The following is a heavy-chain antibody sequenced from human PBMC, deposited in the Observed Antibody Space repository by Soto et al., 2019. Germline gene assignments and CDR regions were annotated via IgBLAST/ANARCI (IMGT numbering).Heavy chain of an antibody. V-gene: IGHV4-4*07. CDR1: SGSITEYS. D-gene: IGHD2-15*01. J-gene: IGHJ4*02. CDR3: ARVFYTDSGGYPRPIFDS. Sequence: PSETLSLTRVVSSGSITEYSWTWLRRPAGKGLEWIGMMYRDGTPSYNPSLEIRVTMSLDTSKNHFALELTSVTAADTALYYCARVFYTDSGGYPRPIFDSWVPGTLVTVSS. CDR2: MYRDGTP.